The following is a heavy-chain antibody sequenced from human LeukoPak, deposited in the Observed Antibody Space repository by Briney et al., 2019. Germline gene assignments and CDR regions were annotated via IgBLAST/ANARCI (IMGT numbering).Heavy chain of an antibody. J-gene: IGHJ4*02. Sequence: PGGSLRLSCVASGFTFSLYAMHWVRQAPGKGLEWVAVISYDGSYQFYAGSVKGRFTISRDLSKNTVYLQMNSLKTEDTAVYYCARDEIPSEPLALRLGTFGYWGRGTLVTVSS. CDR3: ARDEIPSEPLALRLGTFGY. V-gene: IGHV3-30*04. CDR1: GFTFSLYA. CDR2: ISYDGSYQ. D-gene: IGHD1/OR15-1a*01.